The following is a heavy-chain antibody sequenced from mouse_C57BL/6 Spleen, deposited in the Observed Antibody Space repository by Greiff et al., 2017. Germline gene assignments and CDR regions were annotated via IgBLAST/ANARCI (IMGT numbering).Heavy chain of an antibody. Sequence: VQLQQSGAELVRPGTSVKVSCKASGYAFTNYLIEWVKQRPGQGLEWIGVINPGSGGTNYNEKFKGKATLTADKSSSTAYMQLSSLTSEDSAVYFCARRGSSGTEFAYWGQGTLVTVSA. J-gene: IGHJ3*01. D-gene: IGHD3-2*02. V-gene: IGHV1-54*01. CDR2: INPGSGGT. CDR1: GYAFTNYL. CDR3: ARRGSSGTEFAY.